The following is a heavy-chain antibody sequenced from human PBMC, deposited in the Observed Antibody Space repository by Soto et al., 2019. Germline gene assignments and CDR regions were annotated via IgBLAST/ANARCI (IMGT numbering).Heavy chain of an antibody. CDR3: ARDKGRPRLGGNSYYITDV. V-gene: IGHV1-69*12. D-gene: IGHD5-12*01. CDR1: GGTFNTYA. Sequence: QVHLVQSGAEVKKPGSSVKVSCKVSGGTFNTYAISWVRQAPGQGLEWMGGIIPVFRAQDYAQKFQGRVTITADESARTAYMELNGLGSEDTAVYFCARDKGRPRLGGNSYYITDVWGQGTSVTVSS. CDR2: IIPVFRAQ. J-gene: IGHJ6*02.